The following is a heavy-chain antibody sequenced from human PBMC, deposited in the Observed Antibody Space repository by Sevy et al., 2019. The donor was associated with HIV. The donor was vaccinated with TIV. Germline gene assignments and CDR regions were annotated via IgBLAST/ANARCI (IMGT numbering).Heavy chain of an antibody. D-gene: IGHD4-17*01. CDR3: VRDTSYGDPYYFDY. CDR1: GFTFGSYT. V-gene: IGHV3-48*01. CDR2: ISVSSGTV. Sequence: GGSLRLSCAVSGFTFGSYTMNCVRQAPGRGLEWLSYISVSSGTVYYADSVKGRFTISRDNAKNSLYLQMNSLRAEDSAVYYCVRDTSYGDPYYFDYWGQGTLVTVSS. J-gene: IGHJ4*02.